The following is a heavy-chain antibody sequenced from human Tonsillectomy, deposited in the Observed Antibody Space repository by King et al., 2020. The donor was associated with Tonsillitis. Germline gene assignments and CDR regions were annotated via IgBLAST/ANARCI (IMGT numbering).Heavy chain of an antibody. D-gene: IGHD1-14*01. CDR2: INSDGSSK. Sequence: VQLVESGGGLVQPGGSLRLSCAASGFTFSSYWMHCVRQAPGKGLVWVSRINSDGSSKRYADYVKSRFTLSIDNANNTMYLQMNSLRAEDTAVYYCARGTGGLDYWGQGTLVTVSS. CDR3: ARGTGGLDY. V-gene: IGHV3-74*01. CDR1: GFTFSSYW. J-gene: IGHJ4*02.